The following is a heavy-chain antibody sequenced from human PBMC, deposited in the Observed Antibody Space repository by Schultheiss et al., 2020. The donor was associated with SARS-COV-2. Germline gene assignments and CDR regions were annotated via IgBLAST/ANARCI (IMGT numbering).Heavy chain of an antibody. CDR1: GFPVSNNY. V-gene: IGHV3-66*01. D-gene: IGHD2-2*01. J-gene: IGHJ6*02. CDR2: IYSGRNT. CDR3: VRDGPAASYGMDV. Sequence: GGSLRLSCAASGFPVSNNYMTWVRQAPGKGLECVSVIYSGRNTHYADSVRGRFIISRDNSKNTLYLQMTSLRVEDTAMYYCVRDGPAASYGMDVWGQGTTVTVSS.